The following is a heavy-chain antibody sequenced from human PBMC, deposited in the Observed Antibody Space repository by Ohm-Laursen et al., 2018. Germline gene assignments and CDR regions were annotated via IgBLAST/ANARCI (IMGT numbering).Heavy chain of an antibody. D-gene: IGHD2-2*01. Sequence: SLRLSCSASGFTFSSYGMHWVRQAPGKGLGWVAVIWYDGSNKYYADSVKGRFTISRDNSKNTLYLQMNSLRAEDTAVYYCARRGRASSTSRNYYGMDVWGQGTTVTVSS. V-gene: IGHV3-33*01. CDR1: GFTFSSYG. J-gene: IGHJ6*02. CDR2: IWYDGSNK. CDR3: ARRGRASSTSRNYYGMDV.